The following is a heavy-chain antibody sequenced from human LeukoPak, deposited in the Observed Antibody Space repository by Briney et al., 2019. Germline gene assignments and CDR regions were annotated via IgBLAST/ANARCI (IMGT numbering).Heavy chain of an antibody. CDR3: ARGASRSFDY. CDR2: MNPNSGNT. CDR1: GYTFTSYD. J-gene: IGHJ4*02. Sequence: GASVNVSCKPSGYTFTSYDINWVRQASGQGLEWMGWMNPNSGNTGFAQNFQGRVTITRDTSISTAYMELSSLRSEDTAVYFCARGASRSFDYWGQGTLVTVSS. V-gene: IGHV1-8*03.